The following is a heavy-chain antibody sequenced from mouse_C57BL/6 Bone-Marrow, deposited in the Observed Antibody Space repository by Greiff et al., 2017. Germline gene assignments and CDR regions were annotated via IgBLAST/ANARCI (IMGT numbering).Heavy chain of an antibody. CDR1: GYAFSSSW. D-gene: IGHD1-1*01. Sequence: QVQLQQSGPELVKPGASVKISCKASGYAFSSSWMNWVKQRPGKGLEWIGRIYPGDGDTNYNGKFKGKATLTADKSSSTAYMQLSSLTSEDSAVYFCARGDYYGSSYGGGFAYWGQGTLVTVSA. CDR3: ARGDYYGSSYGGGFAY. V-gene: IGHV1-82*01. J-gene: IGHJ3*01. CDR2: IYPGDGDT.